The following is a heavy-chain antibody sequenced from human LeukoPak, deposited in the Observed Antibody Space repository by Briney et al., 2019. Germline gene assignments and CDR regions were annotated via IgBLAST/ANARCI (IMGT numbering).Heavy chain of an antibody. CDR1: GGSISSYY. CDR2: IYYSGST. D-gene: IGHD1-26*01. J-gene: IGHJ4*02. CDR3: ARVRRVGATPFDY. Sequence: SETLSLTCTVSGGSISSYYWSWIRQPPGKGLEWIGYIYYSGSTNYNPSLKSRVTISVDTSKNQFSLKLSSVTAADTAVYYCARVRRVGATPFDYWGQGTLVTVSS. V-gene: IGHV4-59*08.